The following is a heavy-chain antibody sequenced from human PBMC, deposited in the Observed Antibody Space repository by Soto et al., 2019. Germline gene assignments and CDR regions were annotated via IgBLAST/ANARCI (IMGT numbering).Heavy chain of an antibody. CDR3: ARVGMATSPFDY. V-gene: IGHV3-48*03. CDR2: ISSSGSTI. Sequence: PGGSLRLSCAASGFTFSSYEMNWVRQAPGKGLEWVSYISSSGSTIYYADSVKGRFTISRDNAKNSLYLQMSSLRAEDTAVYYCARVGMATSPFDYWGQGTLVTVSS. D-gene: IGHD5-12*01. CDR1: GFTFSSYE. J-gene: IGHJ4*02.